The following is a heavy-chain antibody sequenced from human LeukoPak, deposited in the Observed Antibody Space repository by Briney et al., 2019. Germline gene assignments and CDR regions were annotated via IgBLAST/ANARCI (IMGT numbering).Heavy chain of an antibody. CDR3: AKDWGQQWLVRGGDAFDI. Sequence: GSLRLSCAASGFTFSSYAMHWVRQAPGKGLEWVAVISYDGSNKYYADSVKGRFTISRDNSKNTLYLQMNSLRAEDTAVYYCAKDWGQQWLVRGGDAFDIWGQGTMVTVSS. CDR2: ISYDGSNK. CDR1: GFTFSSYA. J-gene: IGHJ3*02. D-gene: IGHD6-19*01. V-gene: IGHV3-30-3*01.